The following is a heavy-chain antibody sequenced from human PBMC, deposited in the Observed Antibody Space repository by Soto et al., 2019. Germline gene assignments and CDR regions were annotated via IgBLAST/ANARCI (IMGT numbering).Heavy chain of an antibody. Sequence: GGSLRLSCAASGFTFSGSAMHWVRQASGKGLEWVGRIRSKANSYATAYAASVKGRFTISRDDSKNTAYLQMNSLKTEDTAVYYCTRQFYSSSWNDAFDIWGQGTMVTVSS. J-gene: IGHJ3*02. CDR1: GFTFSGSA. D-gene: IGHD6-13*01. CDR2: IRSKANSYAT. V-gene: IGHV3-73*01. CDR3: TRQFYSSSWNDAFDI.